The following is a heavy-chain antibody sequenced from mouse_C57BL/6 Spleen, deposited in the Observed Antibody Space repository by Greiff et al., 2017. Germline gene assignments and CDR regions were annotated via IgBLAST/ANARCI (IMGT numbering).Heavy chain of an antibody. Sequence: EVKLMESGGGLVKPGGSLKLSCAASGFTFSDYGMHWVRQAPEKGLEWVSYISSGSSTIYYADTVKGRFTISRDNAKNTLFLQMTSLRSEDTAMYYCARGITTVVDYYAMDYWGQGTSVTVSS. D-gene: IGHD1-1*01. CDR2: ISSGSSTI. CDR1: GFTFSDYG. J-gene: IGHJ4*01. V-gene: IGHV5-17*01. CDR3: ARGITTVVDYYAMDY.